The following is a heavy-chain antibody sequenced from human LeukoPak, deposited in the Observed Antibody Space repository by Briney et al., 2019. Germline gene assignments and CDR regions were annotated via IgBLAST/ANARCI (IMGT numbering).Heavy chain of an antibody. CDR3: ARAELRYFDWSGFDY. D-gene: IGHD3-9*01. CDR1: GFTFSSYW. Sequence: GGSLRLSCAASGFTFSSYWMSWVRQAPGKGLEWVANIKQDGSEKYYVDSVKGRFTISRDNAKNSLYLQMNSLRAEDTAVYYCARAELRYFDWSGFDYWGQGTLVTVSS. CDR2: IKQDGSEK. J-gene: IGHJ4*02. V-gene: IGHV3-7*01.